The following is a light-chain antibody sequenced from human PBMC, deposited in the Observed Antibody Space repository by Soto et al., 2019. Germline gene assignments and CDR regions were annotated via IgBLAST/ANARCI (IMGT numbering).Light chain of an antibody. Sequence: QSVLTQPPSVSVAPGQKVTVSCSGSSSNIGNNYVSWYQQLPGTAPKPLIFDNNKRPSGIPDRFSGSKSGTSATLGITGLQTGDDADYFCGTWDSSLRVYVFGTGTKVTVL. V-gene: IGLV1-51*01. J-gene: IGLJ1*01. CDR3: GTWDSSLRVYV. CDR2: DNN. CDR1: SSNIGNNY.